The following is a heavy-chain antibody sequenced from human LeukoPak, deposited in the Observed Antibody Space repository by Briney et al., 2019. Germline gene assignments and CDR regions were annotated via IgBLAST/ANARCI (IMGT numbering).Heavy chain of an antibody. J-gene: IGHJ4*02. CDR3: ADHSSSWTFDY. D-gene: IGHD6-13*01. CDR1: GGTFSSYT. CDR2: IIAILGIA. Sequence: SVKVSCKASGGTFSSYTISWVRQAPGQGLEWMGRIIAILGIANYAQKFQGRVTITADKSTSTAYMELSSLRSEDTAVYYCADHSSSWTFDYWGQGTLVTVSS. V-gene: IGHV1-69*02.